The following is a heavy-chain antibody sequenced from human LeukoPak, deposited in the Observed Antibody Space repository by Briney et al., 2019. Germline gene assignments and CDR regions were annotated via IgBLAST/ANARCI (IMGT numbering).Heavy chain of an antibody. CDR1: GFTFSNAW. J-gene: IGHJ5*02. D-gene: IGHD3-10*01. V-gene: IGHV3-15*01. CDR3: TIAWARGRLDP. CDR2: IKSKTDGGTT. Sequence: PGRSLRLSCVASGFTFSNAWMLWVRQAPGKGLEWVGRIKSKTDGGTTDYAAAVKGRFTISRDDSKNTLYVQMNSLNTEDTAVYYYTIAWARGRLDPWGQGTLVTVSS.